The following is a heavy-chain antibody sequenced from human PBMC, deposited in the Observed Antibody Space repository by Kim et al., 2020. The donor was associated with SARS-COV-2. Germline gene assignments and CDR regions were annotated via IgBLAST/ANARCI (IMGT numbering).Heavy chain of an antibody. J-gene: IGHJ4*02. D-gene: IGHD3-16*01. Sequence: GGSLRLSCVTSGFTFYSHYMSWVRQAAGKGLEWVAHIQGDGRRKFYVDSVKGRFTISRDNAKKSLFLQMNSVRAEDTGVYYCARDWSNEDWGRSFDSWGQGTLVTVSS. CDR2: IQGDGRRK. V-gene: IGHV3-7*01. CDR1: GFTFYSHY. CDR3: ARDWSNEDWGRSFDS.